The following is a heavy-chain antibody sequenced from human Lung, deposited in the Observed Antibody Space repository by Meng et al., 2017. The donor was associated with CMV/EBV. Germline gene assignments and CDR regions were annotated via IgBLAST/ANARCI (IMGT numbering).Heavy chain of an antibody. CDR3: AKAVVPVYYYYGMDV. D-gene: IGHD2-15*01. Sequence: GGSLRLSCTASGFTFDNYAMSWVRQAPGKGLEWVSVISGIGGNSYYAESVKGRFTVSRDNSKNTLYLHMNGLRADDTAVYYCAKAVVPVYYYYGMDVWGQGTTVNGAS. CDR1: GFTFDNYA. V-gene: IGHV3-23*01. J-gene: IGHJ6*02. CDR2: ISGIGGNS.